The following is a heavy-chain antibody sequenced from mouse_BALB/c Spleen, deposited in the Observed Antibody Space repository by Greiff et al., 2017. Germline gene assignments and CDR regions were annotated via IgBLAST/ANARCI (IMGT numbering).Heavy chain of an antibody. CDR3: ARDDYDRFAY. Sequence: EVQGVESGGGLVKPGGSLKLSCAASGFTFSSYAMSWVRQTPEKRLEWVASISSGGSTYYPDSVKDRFTISRDNARNILYLQMSSLRSEDTAMYYCARDDYDRFAYWGQGTLVTVSA. D-gene: IGHD2-4*01. V-gene: IGHV5-6-5*01. J-gene: IGHJ3*01. CDR2: ISSGGST. CDR1: GFTFSSYA.